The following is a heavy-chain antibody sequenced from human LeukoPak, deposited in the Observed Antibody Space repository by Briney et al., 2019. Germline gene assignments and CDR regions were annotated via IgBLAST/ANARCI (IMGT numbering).Heavy chain of an antibody. Sequence: GGSLKLSCVVSGFTFSGSAVHWVRQASGKGLEWVGRIRSKANNYATAYAASVKGRFTISRDDSKNTAYLQMNSLKTEDTAVYYCTGDNFDSSVKFDYWGQGTLVTVSS. J-gene: IGHJ4*02. V-gene: IGHV3-73*01. CDR3: TGDNFDSSVKFDY. D-gene: IGHD3-22*01. CDR1: GFTFSGSA. CDR2: IRSKANNYAT.